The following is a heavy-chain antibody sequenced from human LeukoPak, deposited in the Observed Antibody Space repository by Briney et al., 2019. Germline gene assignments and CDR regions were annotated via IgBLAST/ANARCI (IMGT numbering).Heavy chain of an antibody. CDR3: AIMKGIAAASLDY. Sequence: GGSLRLSCAASGFTVSSNYMSWVRQAPGKGLEWDSVIYSGGSTYYADSVKGRFTISRHNSKNTLYLQMNSLRAEDTAVYYCAIMKGIAAASLDYWGQGTLVTVSS. D-gene: IGHD6-13*01. CDR2: IYSGGST. CDR1: GFTVSSNY. J-gene: IGHJ4*02. V-gene: IGHV3-53*04.